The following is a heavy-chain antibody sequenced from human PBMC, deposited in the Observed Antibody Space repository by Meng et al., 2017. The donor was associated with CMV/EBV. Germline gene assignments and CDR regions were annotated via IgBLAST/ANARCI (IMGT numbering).Heavy chain of an antibody. CDR1: GWSFSGYY. CDR3: ASSLTYPDY. Sequence: QVQLQQLGAGLLKPAETLSLTRAVYGWSFSGYYWSWIRQPPGKGLEWIGEINHSGSTNYNPSLKSRVTISVDTSKNQFSLKLSSVTAADTAVYYCASSLTYPDYWGQGTLVTVSS. CDR2: INHSGST. J-gene: IGHJ4*02. D-gene: IGHD2-15*01. V-gene: IGHV4-34*01.